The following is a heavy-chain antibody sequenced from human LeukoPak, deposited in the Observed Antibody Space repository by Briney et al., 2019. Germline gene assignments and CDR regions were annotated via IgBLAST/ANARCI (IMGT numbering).Heavy chain of an antibody. D-gene: IGHD3-16*01. CDR2: IYYRGST. V-gene: IGHV4-30-4*01. CDR1: GGSISSGDYY. J-gene: IGHJ4*02. CDR3: ARALPGGTLDY. Sequence: SQTLSLTCTVSGGSISSGDYYWSWIRQPPGKGLEWIGYIYYRGSTYYNPSLKSRVTISVDTSKNQFSLKLSSVTAADTAVYYCARALPGGTLDYWGQGTLVTVSS.